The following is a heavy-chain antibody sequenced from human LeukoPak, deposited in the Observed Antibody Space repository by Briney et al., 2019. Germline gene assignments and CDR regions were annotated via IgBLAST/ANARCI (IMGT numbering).Heavy chain of an antibody. V-gene: IGHV3-7*01. CDR1: GLTFSSYW. Sequence: PGGSLRLSCAASGLTFSSYWMSWVRQAPGKGLEWVANIKQDGSEKYYVDSVKGRFTISGDNAKNSLYLQMNSLRAEDTAVYYCARDRVAARQWGYYYYMDVWGKGTTVTVSS. D-gene: IGHD6-6*01. CDR2: IKQDGSEK. J-gene: IGHJ6*03. CDR3: ARDRVAARQWGYYYYMDV.